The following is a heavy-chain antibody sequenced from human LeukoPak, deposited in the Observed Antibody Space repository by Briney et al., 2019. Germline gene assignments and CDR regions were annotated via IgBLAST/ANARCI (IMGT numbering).Heavy chain of an antibody. J-gene: IGHJ4*02. D-gene: IGHD6-6*01. Sequence: SETLSLTCAVYGGSFSGYYWSWIRQPPGKGLEWIGHVYYTGSTNYNPSLKSRVTMFEDKSKNQFSLRLYSVTVADTAVYYCARHFAYSSSSYFDYWGQGSLVTVSS. V-gene: IGHV4-59*08. CDR3: ARHFAYSSSSYFDY. CDR2: VYYTGST. CDR1: GGSFSGYY.